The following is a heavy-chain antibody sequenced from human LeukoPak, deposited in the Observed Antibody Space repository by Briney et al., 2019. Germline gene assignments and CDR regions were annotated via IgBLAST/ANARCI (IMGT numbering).Heavy chain of an antibody. D-gene: IGHD3-9*01. J-gene: IGHJ4*02. CDR3: TRDVNFIFFDY. CDR1: GFTFSRDW. V-gene: IGHV3-30*02. CDR2: IRYDGSNK. Sequence: GGSLRLSCAASGFTFSRDWMSWVRQAPGKGLEWVAFIRYDGSNKYYADSVKGRFIISRDNAKNTLYLQLNTVRAEDTAVYYCTRDVNFIFFDYWGQGTLVTVSS.